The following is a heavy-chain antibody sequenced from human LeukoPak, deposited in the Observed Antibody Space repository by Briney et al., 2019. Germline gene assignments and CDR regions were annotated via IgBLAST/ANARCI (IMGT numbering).Heavy chain of an antibody. CDR3: AKETIRFGDPPGY. V-gene: IGHV3-23*01. D-gene: IGHD3-10*01. CDR2: IIGSGGST. J-gene: IGHJ4*02. Sequence: PGGSLRLSCAASGFTSSSYAMSWVRQAPGKGLEWVSAIIGSGGSTYYADSVKGRFTISTDKSKNTQYMQMNSLRAEDTAVYYCAKETIRFGDPPGYWGQGTLVTVSS. CDR1: GFTSSSYA.